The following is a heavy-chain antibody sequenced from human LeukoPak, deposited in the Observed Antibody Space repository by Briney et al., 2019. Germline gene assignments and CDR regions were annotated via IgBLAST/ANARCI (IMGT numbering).Heavy chain of an antibody. CDR1: GYTFAANY. D-gene: IGHD4-23*01. J-gene: IGHJ4*02. CDR2: INPNSGDT. Sequence: ASVKVSCKASGYTFAANYMHWVRQAPGQGLEWMGRINPNSGDTDYAQNFQGRVTMNRDTSISTAYMELSRLRSDDTAVYYCAREIGWVTRDFWGQGTLVTVSS. V-gene: IGHV1-2*06. CDR3: AREIGWVTRDF.